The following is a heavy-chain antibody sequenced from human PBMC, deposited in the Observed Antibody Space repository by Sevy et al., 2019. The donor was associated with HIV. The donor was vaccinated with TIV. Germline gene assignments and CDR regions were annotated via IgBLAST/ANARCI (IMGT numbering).Heavy chain of an antibody. CDR2: IGGGET. CDR3: AKDGVSRNKLWDWFDP. V-gene: IGHV3-23*01. J-gene: IGHJ5*02. Sequence: GGSLRLSCATSGFTFNIYAMSWVRQAPGKGLEWVSTIGGGETYYADSVKGRFTISRDGSKSAVYLQMNSLRADDTAVYYCAKDGVSRNKLWDWFDPWGQGTLVTVSS. CDR1: GFTFNIYA. D-gene: IGHD2-21*01.